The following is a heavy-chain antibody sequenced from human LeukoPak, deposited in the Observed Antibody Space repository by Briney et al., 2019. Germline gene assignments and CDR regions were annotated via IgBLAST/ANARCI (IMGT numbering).Heavy chain of an antibody. Sequence: GGSLRLSCTASGFTYSSYPMSWVRQGPGKGLQWVAFIRYDESDIYYADSVKGRFTISRDNSKNTLYLQMNSLRPEDTAVYYCATSLYCSSASCPFDDWGQGTLVTVCS. CDR3: ATSLYCSSASCPFDD. CDR1: GFTYSSYP. CDR2: IRYDESDI. J-gene: IGHJ4*02. V-gene: IGHV3-30*02. D-gene: IGHD2-2*01.